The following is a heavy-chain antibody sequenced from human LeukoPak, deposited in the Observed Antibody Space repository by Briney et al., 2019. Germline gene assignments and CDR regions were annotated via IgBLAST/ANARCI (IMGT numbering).Heavy chain of an antibody. CDR3: ASLADYYGSGSYYRNDY. CDR1: GGSIISSNW. CDR2: IYHSGST. V-gene: IGHV4-4*02. Sequence: PSETLSLTCAVSGGSIISSNWWSWVRQPPGKGLEWIGEIYHSGSTNYNPSLKSRVTISVDKSKNQFSLKLSSVTAADTAVYYCASLADYYGSGSYYRNDYWGQGTLVTVSS. J-gene: IGHJ4*02. D-gene: IGHD3-10*01.